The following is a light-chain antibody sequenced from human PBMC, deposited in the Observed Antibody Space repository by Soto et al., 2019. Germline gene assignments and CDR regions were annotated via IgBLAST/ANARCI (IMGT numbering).Light chain of an antibody. CDR1: SSDVGGYNY. CDR3: CSYAGSYTYV. V-gene: IGLV2-11*01. CDR2: DVS. Sequence: QSALTQPRSVSGPPGQSVTISCTGTSSDVGGYNYVSWYQQHPGKAPKLMIYDVSQRPSGVPDRFSGSKSGNTASLTISGLQSEDEADYYCCSYAGSYTYVFGTGTKVT. J-gene: IGLJ1*01.